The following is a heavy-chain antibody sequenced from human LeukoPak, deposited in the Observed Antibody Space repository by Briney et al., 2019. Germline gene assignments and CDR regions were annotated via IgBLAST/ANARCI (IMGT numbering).Heavy chain of an antibody. J-gene: IGHJ4*02. V-gene: IGHV3-30*18. CDR1: GFTYSNYG. CDR2: ISYDGSNK. Sequence: GRSLRLSCATSGFTYSNYGMHWVRQAPGKGLEWVAVISYDGSNKYYADSVKDRFTISRDNSKNTLYLQMNSLRPEDAAVYYCANLPLWGQGTLVTVSS. CDR3: ANLPL.